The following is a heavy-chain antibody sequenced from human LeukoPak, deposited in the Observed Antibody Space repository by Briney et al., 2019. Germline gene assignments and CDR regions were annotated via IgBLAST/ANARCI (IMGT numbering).Heavy chain of an antibody. V-gene: IGHV4-59*12. CDR2: IYYSGST. J-gene: IGHJ4*02. Sequence: PSETLSLTCTVSGGSIRSYYWSWIRQPPGKGLEWIGYIYYSGSTNYNPSLKSRVTISVDTSKNQFSLKLSSVTAADTAVYYCARDLASYDSSGNYWGQGTLITVSS. CDR3: ARDLASYDSSGNY. CDR1: GGSIRSYY. D-gene: IGHD3-22*01.